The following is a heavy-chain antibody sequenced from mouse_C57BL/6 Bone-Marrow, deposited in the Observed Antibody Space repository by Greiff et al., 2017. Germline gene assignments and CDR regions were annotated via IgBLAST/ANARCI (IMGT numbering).Heavy chain of an antibody. CDR3: ARNGYYFDY. V-gene: IGHV1-72*01. CDR2: IDPTSSGT. Sequence: QVQLQQPGAELVKPGASVKLSCKASGYTFTSYWMHWVKQRPGRGLEWIGRIDPTSSGTTYNEKFKSKATLTVDKPTSTAYMQRSSLTSEDSAVYYCARNGYYFDYWGQGTTLTVSS. CDR1: GYTFTSYW. D-gene: IGHD2-2*01. J-gene: IGHJ2*01.